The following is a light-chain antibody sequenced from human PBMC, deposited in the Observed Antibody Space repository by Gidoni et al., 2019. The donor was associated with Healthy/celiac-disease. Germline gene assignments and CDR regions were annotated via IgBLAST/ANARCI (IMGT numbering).Light chain of an antibody. Sequence: QSVLTQPPSLSAAPGPRVTIPCSGGTSNIGSNFVSWYQQVPGTAPKLLIYDSHRRPSGIPDRLSGSSSGTSATLDITGLHPGDEADYYCATWDDNLRAVVFGGGTRLTV. J-gene: IGLJ2*01. V-gene: IGLV1-51*01. CDR3: ATWDDNLRAVV. CDR1: TSNIGSNF. CDR2: DSH.